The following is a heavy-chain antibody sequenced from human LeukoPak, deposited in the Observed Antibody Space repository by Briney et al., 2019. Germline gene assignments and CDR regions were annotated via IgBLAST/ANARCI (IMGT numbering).Heavy chain of an antibody. CDR2: INSDGRDT. CDR1: GFTFSDYW. Sequence: GGSLRLSCAASGFTFSDYWMHWVRQAPGKGLEWVSHINSDGRDTNYADSVKGRFTISRDNAKNTLYLQMNSLRAEDTAVYYCARSATDLDYWGQGTLVTVSS. D-gene: IGHD2-15*01. V-gene: IGHV3-74*01. CDR3: ARSATDLDY. J-gene: IGHJ4*02.